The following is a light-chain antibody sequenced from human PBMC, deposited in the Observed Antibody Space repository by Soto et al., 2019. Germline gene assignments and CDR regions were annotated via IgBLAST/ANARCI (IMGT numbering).Light chain of an antibody. Sequence: EIVLTHSPATLSLSPGERATLSFSSSQSVGSSLAWYQQKPGQAPRLLIYGASTRATGIPARFSGSGSGTEFTLTISSLQSEDFAVYYCQQYNNWPPLTFGGGTKVDIK. CDR2: GAS. J-gene: IGKJ4*01. CDR3: QQYNNWPPLT. V-gene: IGKV3-15*01. CDR1: QSVGSS.